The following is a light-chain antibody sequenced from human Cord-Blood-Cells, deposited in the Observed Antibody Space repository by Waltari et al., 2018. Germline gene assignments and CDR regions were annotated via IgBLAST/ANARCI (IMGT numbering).Light chain of an antibody. CDR1: SSDVGSYNI. Sequence: QSALTQPASVSGSPGQSITISCTGTSSDVGSYNIVSWYQQHPGKAPKLMIYEGSKRPSGVSNRCSGSKYGNTASLTISGLQAEDEADYYCCSYAGSSRVFGGGTKLTVL. CDR3: CSYAGSSRV. V-gene: IGLV2-23*01. J-gene: IGLJ3*02. CDR2: EGS.